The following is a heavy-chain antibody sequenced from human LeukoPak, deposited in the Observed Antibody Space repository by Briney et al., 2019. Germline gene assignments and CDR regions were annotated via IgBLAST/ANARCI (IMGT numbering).Heavy chain of an antibody. J-gene: IGHJ4*02. CDR2: ISYDGSXX. D-gene: IGHD6-6*01. CDR1: GFTFSSYA. V-gene: IGHV3-30*04. CDR3: ARGLRGSSGY. Sequence: PGRSLRLSCAASGFTFSSYAMHWVRQAPGKGLXXVAVISYDGSXXXXXXXXXXXFTISXDNPKNTLYLQMNSLRAEDTAVYYCARGLRGSSGYWGQGTLVTVSS.